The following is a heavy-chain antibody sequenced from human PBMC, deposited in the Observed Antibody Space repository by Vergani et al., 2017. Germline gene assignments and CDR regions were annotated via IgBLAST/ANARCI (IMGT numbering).Heavy chain of an antibody. J-gene: IGHJ4*02. CDR1: GFTFSSYS. Sequence: EVQLVESGGGLVKPGGSLRLSCAASGFTFSSYSMNWVRQAPGKGLEWVSSISSSSSYIYYADSVKGRFTISRDNAKNSLYLQMNSLRAEDTAVYYCAKESYYYDSSGYYEYYFDYWGQGTLVTVSS. D-gene: IGHD3-22*01. CDR3: AKESYYYDSSGYYEYYFDY. V-gene: IGHV3-21*04. CDR2: ISSSSSYI.